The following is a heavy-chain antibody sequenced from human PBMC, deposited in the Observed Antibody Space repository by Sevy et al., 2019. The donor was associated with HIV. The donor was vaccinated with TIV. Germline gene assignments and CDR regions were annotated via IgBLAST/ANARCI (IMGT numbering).Heavy chain of an antibody. CDR3: ARKDRGLLYGMDV. Sequence: SETLSLTCTVSGGSISSGDYYWSWIRQPPGKGLEGIGYIYYSGSTYYNPSLKSRVTISVDTSKNQFSLKLSSVTAADTAVYYCARKDRGLLYGMDVWGQGTTVTVSS. CDR1: GGSISSGDYY. CDR2: IYYSGST. D-gene: IGHD3-10*01. J-gene: IGHJ6*02. V-gene: IGHV4-30-4*01.